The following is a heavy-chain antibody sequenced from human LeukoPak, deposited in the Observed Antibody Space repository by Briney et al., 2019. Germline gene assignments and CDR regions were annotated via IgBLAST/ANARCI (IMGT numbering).Heavy chain of an antibody. Sequence: GRTLRLSCAASGFSFCSYWIHWVRQAQGPGLGWVTRINSDQSSTSYADSLKDRFTISSDNAKNTLYLQMDSLRAEDTAMYYCARGTGSYYSLCYWRQGPLVTVSS. CDR1: GFSFCSYW. J-gene: IGHJ4*02. V-gene: IGHV3-74*01. CDR2: INSDQSST. CDR3: ARGTGSYYSLCY. D-gene: IGHD1-26*01.